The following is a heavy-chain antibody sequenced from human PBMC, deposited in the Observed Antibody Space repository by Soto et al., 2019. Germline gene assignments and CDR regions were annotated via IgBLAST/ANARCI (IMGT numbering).Heavy chain of an antibody. J-gene: IGHJ6*02. CDR1: GYTFTSYY. D-gene: IGHD2-2*01. Sequence: ASVKVSCKASGYTFTSYYMHWVRQAPGQGLEWMGIINPSGGSTSYAQKFQGRVTMTRDTSTSTVYMELSSLRSEDTAVYYCARELRNCSSTSCHHPYYYYGMDVWGQGTTVTVSS. CDR3: ARELRNCSSTSCHHPYYYYGMDV. V-gene: IGHV1-46*01. CDR2: INPSGGST.